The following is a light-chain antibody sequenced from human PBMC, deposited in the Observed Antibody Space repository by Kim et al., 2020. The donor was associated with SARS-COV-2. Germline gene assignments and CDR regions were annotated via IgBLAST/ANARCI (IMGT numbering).Light chain of an antibody. V-gene: IGLV3-25*03. CDR1: TLPEKQ. Sequence: VSPGQTASITCSGDTLPEKQTYWYQQKSGQAPLLVIYKDNERPSGIPGRLSGSSSGTTVTLTISGVQAEDDADYYCQSADGSGTYVFGTGTKVTVL. CDR3: QSADGSGTYV. CDR2: KDN. J-gene: IGLJ1*01.